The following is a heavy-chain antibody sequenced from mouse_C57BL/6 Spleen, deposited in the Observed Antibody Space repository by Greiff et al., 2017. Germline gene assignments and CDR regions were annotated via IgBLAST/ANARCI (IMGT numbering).Heavy chain of an antibody. J-gene: IGHJ2*01. V-gene: IGHV14-2*01. D-gene: IGHD3-2*02. Sequence: DVQLQESGAELVKPGASVKLSCTASGFDIRDHYMHWVKQRTEQGLEWIGRIYPADGETKYAPKFQGKATIRAGPSSNPAYLQLSSLTSEDTAVYYWAIDTSVPQFDYWGQGSTLTGSS. CDR2: IYPADGET. CDR1: GFDIRDHY. CDR3: AIDTSVPQFDY.